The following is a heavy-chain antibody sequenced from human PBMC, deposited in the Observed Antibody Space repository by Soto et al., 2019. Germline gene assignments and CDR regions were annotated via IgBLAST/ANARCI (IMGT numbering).Heavy chain of an antibody. J-gene: IGHJ3*02. CDR3: ARESATTHDGYDI. CDR1: GYTFTSYD. CDR2: ISGYNGNT. Sequence: QVQVVQSGAEVKKPGASVKVACKTSGYTFTSYDISWVRQAPGQGLEWMGWISGYNGNTNYAQKLQGRVTMTTDTSTSTAYLALRSLRSDYTAVYYCARESATTHDGYDIWGQWTKVIVSS. V-gene: IGHV1-18*01. D-gene: IGHD4-17*01.